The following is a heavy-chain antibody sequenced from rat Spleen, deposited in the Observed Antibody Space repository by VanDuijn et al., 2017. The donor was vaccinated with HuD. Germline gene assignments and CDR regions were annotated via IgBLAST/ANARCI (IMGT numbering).Heavy chain of an antibody. J-gene: IGHJ2*01. CDR2: INSEGST. V-gene: IGHV3-3*01. Sequence: EVQLQESGPGLVKPSQSLSLTCSVTGYSITSGYGWNWIRKFPGNKLEWMGYINSEGSTNYNPPLKSQISITRETPNNQFFLQLTSVTTEDTATYYCARLDGGYTFDYWGQGVMVTVSS. CDR3: ARLDGGYTFDY. D-gene: IGHD1-11*01. CDR1: GYSITSGYG.